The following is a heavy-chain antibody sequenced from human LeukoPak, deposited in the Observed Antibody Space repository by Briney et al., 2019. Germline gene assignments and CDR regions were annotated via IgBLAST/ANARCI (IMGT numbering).Heavy chain of an antibody. V-gene: IGHV3-23*01. CDR1: GFTFSSYA. D-gene: IGHD2-15*01. CDR3: AKAPVTSCRGAFCYPFDY. J-gene: IGHJ4*02. CDR2: MSSSDDGR. Sequence: GGSLRLSCAASGFTFSSYAMSWFRQAPGKGLEWVSAMSSSDDGRYYAASVRGRFTISRDTSRSTLYLQMNSLRAEDAAVYYCAKAPVTSCRGAFCYPFDYWGQGTLVTVSS.